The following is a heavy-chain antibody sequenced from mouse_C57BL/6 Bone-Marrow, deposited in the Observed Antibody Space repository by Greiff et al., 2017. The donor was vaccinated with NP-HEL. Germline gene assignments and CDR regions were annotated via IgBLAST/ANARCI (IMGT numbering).Heavy chain of an antibody. Sequence: QVHVKQSGAELARPGASVKLSCKASGYTFTSYGISWVKQRPGQGLEWIGEIYPRSGNTYYNEKFKGKATLTADKSSSTAYMELRSLTSEDSAVYFCARLAWFAYWGQGTLVTVSA. CDR2: IYPRSGNT. J-gene: IGHJ3*01. CDR1: GYTFTSYG. V-gene: IGHV1-81*01. CDR3: ARLAWFAY.